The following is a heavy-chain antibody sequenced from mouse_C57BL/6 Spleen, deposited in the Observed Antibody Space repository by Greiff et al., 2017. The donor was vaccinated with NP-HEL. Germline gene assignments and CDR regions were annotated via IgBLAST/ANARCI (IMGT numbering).Heavy chain of an antibody. Sequence: QVQLQQSGPELVKPGASVKISCKASGYAFSSSWMNWVKQRPGKGLEWIGRIYPGDGDTNYNGKFKGKATLTADKSSSTAYMQLSSLTSEDSAVYFCARSGTWRFAYWGQGTLVTVSA. D-gene: IGHD3-1*01. CDR2: IYPGDGDT. V-gene: IGHV1-82*01. J-gene: IGHJ3*01. CDR1: GYAFSSSW. CDR3: ARSGTWRFAY.